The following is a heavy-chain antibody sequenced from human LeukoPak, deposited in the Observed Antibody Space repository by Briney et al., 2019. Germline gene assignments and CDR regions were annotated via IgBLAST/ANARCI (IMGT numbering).Heavy chain of an antibody. D-gene: IGHD3-3*01. Sequence: ASVKVSCKASGYILTDYRIHWVRQAPGQGLEWMGWINPDSGDIHSAQKFQGRVTMTRDTSTSTAYMELSRLGYDDTAVYYCARAITIRYMDVWGKGSLVTVSS. CDR3: ARAITIRYMDV. V-gene: IGHV1-2*02. CDR1: GYILTDYR. CDR2: INPDSGDI. J-gene: IGHJ6*03.